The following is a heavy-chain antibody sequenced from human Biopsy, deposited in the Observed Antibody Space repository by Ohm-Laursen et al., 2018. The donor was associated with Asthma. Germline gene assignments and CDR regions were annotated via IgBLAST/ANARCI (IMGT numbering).Heavy chain of an antibody. V-gene: IGHV3-30*18. CDR2: ILFDGRKI. CDR3: AKDRVAGRSYYFDY. CDR1: GFNFHNYG. D-gene: IGHD6-13*01. Sequence: SLRLSCAASGFNFHNYGMNWVRRAPGKGLGWGAQILFDGRKINYPDSVKGRFTISRDNSKNMVYLQMNSLRPEDTAVYYCAKDRVAGRSYYFDYWGQGSLVSVSS. J-gene: IGHJ4*02.